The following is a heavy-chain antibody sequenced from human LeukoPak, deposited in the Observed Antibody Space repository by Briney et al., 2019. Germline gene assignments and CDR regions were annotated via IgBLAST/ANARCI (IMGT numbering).Heavy chain of an antibody. CDR1: GGTFSSYD. D-gene: IGHD6-19*01. J-gene: IGHJ6*02. Sequence: ASVKVSCKASGGTFSSYDINWVRQATGQGLEWMGWMNPNSGNTGYAQKFQGRVTMTRNTSISTAYMELSSLRSEDTAVYYCARGSVADYYYYYYDMDVWGQGTTVTVSS. CDR2: MNPNSGNT. V-gene: IGHV1-8*02. CDR3: ARGSVADYYYYYYDMDV.